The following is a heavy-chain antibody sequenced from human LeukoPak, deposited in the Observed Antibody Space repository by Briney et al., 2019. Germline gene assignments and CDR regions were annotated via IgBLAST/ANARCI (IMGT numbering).Heavy chain of an antibody. Sequence: GGSLRLSCAASGFTFSSYSMNWVRQAPGKGLEWLSYISGSSSTIYYADSVKGRFTISRDNAENSLYLQMNSLRAEDTAVYYCATESDWGQGTLVTVSS. D-gene: IGHD3-3*01. CDR3: ATESD. V-gene: IGHV3-48*01. CDR2: ISGSSSTI. CDR1: GFTFSSYS. J-gene: IGHJ4*02.